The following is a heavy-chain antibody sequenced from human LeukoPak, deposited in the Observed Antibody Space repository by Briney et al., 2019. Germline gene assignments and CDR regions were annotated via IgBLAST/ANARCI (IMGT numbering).Heavy chain of an antibody. Sequence: PSETLSRTCTVSGGSISSYYWSWIRQPAGKGLEWIGRIYASGSTNYNPSLKSRVTMSVDTSKNQFSLKLTSVTAADMAVYYCARVRGGSGLNAFDIWGQGTMVTVSS. CDR2: IYASGST. CDR3: ARVRGGSGLNAFDI. J-gene: IGHJ3*02. V-gene: IGHV4-4*07. D-gene: IGHD2-15*01. CDR1: GGSISSYY.